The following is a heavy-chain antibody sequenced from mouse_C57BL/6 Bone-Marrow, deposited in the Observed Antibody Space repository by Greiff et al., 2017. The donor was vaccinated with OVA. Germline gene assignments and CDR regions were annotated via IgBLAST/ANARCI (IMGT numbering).Heavy chain of an antibody. J-gene: IGHJ2*01. CDR1: GFNIKDDY. D-gene: IGHD2-1*01. V-gene: IGHV14-4*01. CDR3: TSYGNFDY. Sequence: EVQRVESGAELVRPGASVKLSCTASGFNIKDDYMHWVKQRPEQGLEWIGWIDPENGDTAYASKFQGKATITADTSSNTAYQQLSSLTSEDTAVYYCTSYGNFDYWGQGTTLTVSS. CDR2: IDPENGDT.